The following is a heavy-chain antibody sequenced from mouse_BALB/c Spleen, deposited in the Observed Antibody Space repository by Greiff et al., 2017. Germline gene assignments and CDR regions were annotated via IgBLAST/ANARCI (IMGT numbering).Heavy chain of an antibody. CDR2: ISSGGST. J-gene: IGHJ4*01. CDR1: GFTFSSYA. CDR3: ARAYAPYAMDY. V-gene: IGHV5-6-5*01. Sequence: EVMLVESGGGLVKPGGSLKLSCAASGFTFSSYAMSWVRQTPEKRLEWVASISSGGSTYYPDSVKGRFTISRDNARNILYLQMSSLRSEDTAMYYCARAYAPYAMDYWGQGTSVTVSS. D-gene: IGHD6-5*01.